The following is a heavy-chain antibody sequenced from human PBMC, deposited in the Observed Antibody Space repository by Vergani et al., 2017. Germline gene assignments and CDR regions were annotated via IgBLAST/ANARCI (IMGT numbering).Heavy chain of an antibody. J-gene: IGHJ4*02. V-gene: IGHV4-59*01. Sequence: QVQLQESGPGLVKPSETLSLTCTVSGGSISSYYWSWIRQPPGKGLEWIGYIYYSGSTNYNPSLKSRVTISVDTSKNQFSLKLSSVTAADTAVYYCARARGGWELPKFDYWGQGTLVTVSS. D-gene: IGHD1-26*01. CDR1: GGSISSYY. CDR2: IYYSGST. CDR3: ARARGGWELPKFDY.